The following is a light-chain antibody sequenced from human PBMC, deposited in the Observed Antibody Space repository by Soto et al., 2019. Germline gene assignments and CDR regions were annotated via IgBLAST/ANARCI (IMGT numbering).Light chain of an antibody. J-gene: IGLJ1*01. Sequence: VLTQPPSASGTPGQRVTISCSGSSSNIGSNYVYWYQQLPGTAPKLLIHRNNQRPSGVPDRFSGSKSGTSASLAISGLRSEDEADYYCAAWDDSLSGSYVFGTGTKVTVL. CDR2: RNN. CDR1: SSNIGSNY. V-gene: IGLV1-47*01. CDR3: AAWDDSLSGSYV.